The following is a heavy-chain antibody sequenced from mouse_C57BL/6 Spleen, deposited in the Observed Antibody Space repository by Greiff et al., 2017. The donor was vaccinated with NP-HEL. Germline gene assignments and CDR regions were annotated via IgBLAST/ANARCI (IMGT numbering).Heavy chain of an antibody. CDR2: INYDGSST. J-gene: IGHJ1*03. V-gene: IGHV5-16*01. CDR1: GFTFSDYY. Sequence: EVNVVESEGGLVQPGSSMKLSCTASGFTFSDYYMAWVRQVPEKGLEWVANINYDGSSTYYLDSLKSRFIISRDNAKNILYLQMSSLKSEDTATYYCARRDYGSWYFDVWGTGTTVTVSS. D-gene: IGHD1-1*01. CDR3: ARRDYGSWYFDV.